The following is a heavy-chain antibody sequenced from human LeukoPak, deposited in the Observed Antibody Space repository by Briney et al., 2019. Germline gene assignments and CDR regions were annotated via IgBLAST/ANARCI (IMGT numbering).Heavy chain of an antibody. J-gene: IGHJ5*02. CDR3: AREDTAIPAWFDP. D-gene: IGHD5-18*01. V-gene: IGHV1-2*02. CDR2: INPNSGGT. CDR1: GYTFTGYY. Sequence: GASVKVSCKASGYTFTGYYMHWVRQAPGQGLEWMGWINPNSGGTNYAQKFQGRVTMTRDTSISTAYMELSRLRSDDTAVYYCAREDTAIPAWFDPWGQGTLVTVSS.